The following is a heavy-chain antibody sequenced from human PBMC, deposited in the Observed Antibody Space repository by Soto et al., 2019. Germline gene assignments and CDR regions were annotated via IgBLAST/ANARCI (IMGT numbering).Heavy chain of an antibody. V-gene: IGHV1-69*13. D-gene: IGHD3-9*01. J-gene: IGHJ4*02. Sequence: SVKVSCKASGVTFNSYAISWVRQAPGQGLEWMGGIIPIFGTANYAQKFQGRVTITADESTSTAYMELSSLRSEDTAVYYCARGWSYDILTGYSYWGQGTLVTVSS. CDR3: ARGWSYDILTGYSY. CDR1: GVTFNSYA. CDR2: IIPIFGTA.